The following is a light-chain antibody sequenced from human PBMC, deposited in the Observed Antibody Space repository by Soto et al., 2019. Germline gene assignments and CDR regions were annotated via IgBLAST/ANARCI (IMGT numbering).Light chain of an antibody. CDR2: QDD. V-gene: IGLV3-1*01. CDR1: KLGDKY. CDR3: QAWDINTAV. J-gene: IGLJ2*01. Sequence: SSELTQPPSVSVSPGQTGTIACSGDKLGDKYVCWYQQKAGQSPVLVIYQDDKRPSGIPERFSGSNSGNTATLTISGTQAMDEADYFCQAWDINTAVFGGGTKLTVL.